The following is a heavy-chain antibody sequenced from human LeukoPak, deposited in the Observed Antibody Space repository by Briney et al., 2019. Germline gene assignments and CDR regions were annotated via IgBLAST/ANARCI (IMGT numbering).Heavy chain of an antibody. CDR3: AKDRGEQWLVTSFDY. CDR1: GFTFSSYW. V-gene: IGHV3-74*01. J-gene: IGHJ4*02. CDR2: IDNYGSTT. D-gene: IGHD6-19*01. Sequence: PGGSLRLSCAASGFTFSSYWMHWVRQAPGKGLVWVSRIDNYGSTTTSADSVKGRFTISRDNSKNTLYLQMNSLRDEDTAVYYCAKDRGEQWLVTSFDYWGQGTLVTVSS.